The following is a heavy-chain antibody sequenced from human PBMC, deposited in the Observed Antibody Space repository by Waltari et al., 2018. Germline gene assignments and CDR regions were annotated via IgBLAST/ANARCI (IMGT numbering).Heavy chain of an antibody. Sequence: EVHLVESGGGLVQPGGSLRLSCAASGFPFTDYWMSGVRQAPGKGPEWVANIQKDGSEKNYVDDVKGRFTISRDNAKDSVYLQMNSLRADDTAMYYCVRDHWGPDYWGQGTLVTVSS. J-gene: IGHJ4*02. CDR2: IQKDGSEK. CDR3: VRDHWGPDY. V-gene: IGHV3-7*01. CDR1: GFPFTDYW. D-gene: IGHD7-27*01.